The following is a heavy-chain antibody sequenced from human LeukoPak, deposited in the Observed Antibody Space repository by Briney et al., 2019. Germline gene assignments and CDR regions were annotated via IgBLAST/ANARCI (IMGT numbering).Heavy chain of an antibody. CDR2: VSGSGGDT. J-gene: IGHJ4*02. V-gene: IGHV3-23*01. D-gene: IGHD4-17*01. Sequence: GGSLRLSCAGSGFIFNNYAMHWVRQPPGKGLEWVSVVSGSGGDTYYADSVKGRFTISGDNSKNTVYLQMNSLRAEDTALYYCAKGGVYGDYYFDYWGQGTLVTVSS. CDR3: AKGGVYGDYYFDY. CDR1: GFIFNNYA.